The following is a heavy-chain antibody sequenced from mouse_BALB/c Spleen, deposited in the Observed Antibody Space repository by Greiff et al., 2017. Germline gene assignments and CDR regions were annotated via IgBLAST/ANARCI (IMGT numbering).Heavy chain of an antibody. CDR3: AREEETY. Sequence: EVKLVESGGGLVKPGGSLKLSCAASGFTFSDYYMYWVRQTPEKRLEWVATISDGGSYTYYPDSVKGRFTISRDNAKNNLYLQMSSLKSEDTAMYYCAREEETYWGQGTLVTVSA. J-gene: IGHJ3*01. V-gene: IGHV5-4*02. CDR1: GFTFSDYY. CDR2: ISDGGSYT.